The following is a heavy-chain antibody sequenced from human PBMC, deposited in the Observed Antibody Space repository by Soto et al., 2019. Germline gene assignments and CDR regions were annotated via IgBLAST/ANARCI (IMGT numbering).Heavy chain of an antibody. D-gene: IGHD6-19*01. Sequence: PGESLKISCKGSGYSFTSYWISWVRQMPGKGLEWMGRIDPSDSYTNYSPSFQGHVTISADKSISTAYLQWSSLKASDTAMYYCARRGIAVAGSGGYYYGMDVWGQGTTVTVSS. J-gene: IGHJ6*02. V-gene: IGHV5-10-1*01. CDR1: GYSFTSYW. CDR2: IDPSDSYT. CDR3: ARRGIAVAGSGGYYYGMDV.